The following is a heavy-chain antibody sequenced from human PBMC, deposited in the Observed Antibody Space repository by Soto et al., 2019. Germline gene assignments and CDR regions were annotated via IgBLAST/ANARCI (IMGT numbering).Heavy chain of an antibody. CDR3: ARDRPYGDPNWFDP. V-gene: IGHV3-30-3*01. D-gene: IGHD4-17*01. CDR1: GLPFTGFP. J-gene: IGHJ5*02. Sequence: QVQLVESGGGVFKPGGPLSLSCQTSGLPFTGFPMHGVRKAPGKGLGWIAVMSYDGARTDYADAVKGRFTISRDTSKNTLYLQMNNLRPDDTAMYYCARDRPYGDPNWFDPWGQGTLVTVSS. CDR2: MSYDGART.